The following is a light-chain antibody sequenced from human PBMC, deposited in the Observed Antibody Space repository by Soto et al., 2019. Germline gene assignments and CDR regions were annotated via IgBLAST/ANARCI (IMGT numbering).Light chain of an antibody. CDR3: SSYTSSSNLV. J-gene: IGLJ3*02. CDR2: EVT. CDR1: SSDVGGYNY. Sequence: QSVLTQPASVSGSPGQSITISCTGTSSDVGGYNYVSWFQQHPGKAPKLMLYEVTNRPSGVSNRFSGSKSGNTASLTISGLQADDDTYYYCSSYTSSSNLVFGGGTKLTVL. V-gene: IGLV2-14*01.